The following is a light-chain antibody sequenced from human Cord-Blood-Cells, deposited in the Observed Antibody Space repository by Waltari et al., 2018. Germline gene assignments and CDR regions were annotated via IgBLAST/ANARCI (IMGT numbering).Light chain of an antibody. Sequence: DIVMTQSPDSLAVSLGDRATINCKSSQSVLYSSNNKNYLAWYQQKPGKPPKLLIDWASTRESGFPDRFSGSGSGTDFTLTISSLQAEDVAVYYCQQYYSTPITFGQGTRLEIK. CDR3: QQYYSTPIT. J-gene: IGKJ5*01. CDR2: WAS. CDR1: QSVLYSSNNKNY. V-gene: IGKV4-1*01.